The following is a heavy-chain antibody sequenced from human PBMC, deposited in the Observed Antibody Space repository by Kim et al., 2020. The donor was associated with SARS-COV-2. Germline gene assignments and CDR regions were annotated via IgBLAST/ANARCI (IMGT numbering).Heavy chain of an antibody. Sequence: SETLSLTCAVYGGSFSGYYWSWIRQPPGKGLEWIGEINHSGSTNYNPSLKSRVTISVDTSKNQFSLKLSSVTAADTAVYYCARGRFDSWYPYWGQGTLVTVSS. D-gene: IGHD6-13*01. CDR2: INHSGST. V-gene: IGHV4-34*01. J-gene: IGHJ4*02. CDR3: ARGRFDSWYPY. CDR1: GGSFSGYY.